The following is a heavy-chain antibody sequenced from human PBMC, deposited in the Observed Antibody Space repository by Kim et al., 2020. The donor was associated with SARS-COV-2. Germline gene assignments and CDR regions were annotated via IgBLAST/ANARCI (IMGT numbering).Heavy chain of an antibody. V-gene: IGHV4-59*01. CDR3: ARSHYGGNPIDY. D-gene: IGHD4-17*01. J-gene: IGHJ4*02. Sequence: SNPPLKSRVTLSVDTAQNQFSLKLSSVTAADTAVYYCARSHYGGNPIDYWGQGTLVTVSS.